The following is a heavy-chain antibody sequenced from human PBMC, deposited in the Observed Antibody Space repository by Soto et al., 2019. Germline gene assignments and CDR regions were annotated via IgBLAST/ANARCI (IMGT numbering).Heavy chain of an antibody. D-gene: IGHD2-21*01. CDR1: GFTFSSFG. CDR2: IWFDGSNK. J-gene: IGHJ4*02. CDR3: ARKVGMEFDY. V-gene: IGHV3-33*01. Sequence: QVQLVESGGGVVQPGRSLRLSCAASGFTFSSFGMHWVRQAPGKGLEWVALIWFDGSNKNYADSVKGRFTISRDNSKNTLSLQMNRLRAEDTVVYYCARKVGMEFDYWGQGTQVTVAS.